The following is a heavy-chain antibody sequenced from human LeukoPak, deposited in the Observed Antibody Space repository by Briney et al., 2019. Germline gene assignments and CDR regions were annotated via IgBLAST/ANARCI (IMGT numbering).Heavy chain of an antibody. CDR2: IYSGGST. CDR3: TREAIAAAGKYYFDY. D-gene: IGHD6-13*01. Sequence: GGSLRLSCAASGFVVSTNYMSWVRQAPGKGLEWVSLIYSGGSTYYADSVKGRFTFSRDTSKNMLYLQMNNLRAEDTAVYYCTREAIAAAGKYYFDYWGQGTLVTVSS. CDR1: GFVVSTNY. J-gene: IGHJ4*02. V-gene: IGHV3-53*01.